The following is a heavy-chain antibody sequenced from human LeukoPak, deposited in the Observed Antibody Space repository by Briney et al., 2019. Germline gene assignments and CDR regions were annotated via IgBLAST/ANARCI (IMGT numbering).Heavy chain of an antibody. D-gene: IGHD3-22*01. CDR1: GGSISSSSYY. V-gene: IGHV4-39*07. CDR2: IYYSGST. Sequence: PSETLSLTCTVSGGSISSSSYYWGWIRQPPGKGLEWIGSIYYSGSTYYNPSLKSRVTISVDTSKNQFSLKLSSVTAADTAVYYCAGTSYYYDSSGYYSPDGLWVDYWGQGTLVTVSS. J-gene: IGHJ4*02. CDR3: AGTSYYYDSSGYYSPDGLWVDY.